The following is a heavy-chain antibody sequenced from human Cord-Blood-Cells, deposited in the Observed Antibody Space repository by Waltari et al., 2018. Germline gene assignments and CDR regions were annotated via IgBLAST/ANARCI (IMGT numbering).Heavy chain of an antibody. V-gene: IGHV1-2*02. Sequence: QVQLVQSGAEVKKPGASVKVSCKASGYTFTGYYMHWVRQAPGQGLEWMGWINPNSGGTNYAQKFQGRVTMTRDTSISTAYMELSRLRSDDTAGYYCAAVGATNWGSRDAFDIWGQGTMVTVSS. CDR2: INPNSGGT. D-gene: IGHD7-27*01. CDR3: AAVGATNWGSRDAFDI. J-gene: IGHJ3*02. CDR1: GYTFTGYY.